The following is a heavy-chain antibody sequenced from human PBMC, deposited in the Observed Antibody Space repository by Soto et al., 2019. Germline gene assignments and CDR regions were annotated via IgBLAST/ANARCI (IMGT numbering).Heavy chain of an antibody. Sequence: QVQLVQSGAEVKKPGSSVKVSCKASGGTFSSYAISWVRQAPGQGLEWMGGSNPIFGTANYAQKFQGRVTITADESTSTAYMELSSLRSEDTAVYYCASRAVAGHDLLYYYYYGMDVWGQGTTVTVSS. CDR3: ASRAVAGHDLLYYYYYGMDV. D-gene: IGHD6-19*01. V-gene: IGHV1-69*01. CDR2: SNPIFGTA. CDR1: GGTFSSYA. J-gene: IGHJ6*02.